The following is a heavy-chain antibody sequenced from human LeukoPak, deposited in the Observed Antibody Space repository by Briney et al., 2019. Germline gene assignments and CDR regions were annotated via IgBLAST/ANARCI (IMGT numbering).Heavy chain of an antibody. J-gene: IGHJ6*02. CDR2: ISYDGSNK. CDR3: ARDSSPYSSSWFYYGMDV. D-gene: IGHD6-13*01. Sequence: PGGSLRLSCAASGFTFSSYAMHWVRQAPGKGLEWVAVISYDGSNKYYADSVKGRFTISRDNSKNTLYLQMNSLRAEDTAVYYCARDSSPYSSSWFYYGMDVWGQGTTVTVSS. V-gene: IGHV3-30-3*01. CDR1: GFTFSSYA.